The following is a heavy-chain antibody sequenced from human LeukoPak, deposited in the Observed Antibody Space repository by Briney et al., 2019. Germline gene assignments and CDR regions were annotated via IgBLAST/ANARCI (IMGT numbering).Heavy chain of an antibody. CDR2: IYHSGST. Sequence: SGTLSLTCAVSGGSISSSNWWSWVRPPPGKGLEWIGEIYHSGSTNYNPSLKSRVTISVDKSKNQFSLKLSSVTAADTAVYYCARAGEYYYDSSGYPGAFDIWGQGTMVTVSS. V-gene: IGHV4-4*02. CDR1: GGSISSSNW. CDR3: ARAGEYYYDSSGYPGAFDI. J-gene: IGHJ3*02. D-gene: IGHD3-22*01.